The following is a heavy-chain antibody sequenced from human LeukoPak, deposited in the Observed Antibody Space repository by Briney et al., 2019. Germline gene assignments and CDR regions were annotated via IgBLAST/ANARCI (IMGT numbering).Heavy chain of an antibody. CDR3: ARDMDLPNWFDP. CDR2: IIPIFGTA. CDR1: GGTFSSYA. D-gene: IGHD2-2*03. V-gene: IGHV1-69*13. Sequence: SVKVSCKASGGTFSSYAISWVRQAPGQGLEWMGGIIPIFGTANYAQKFQGRVTITADESTSTAYMELSSLRSEDTAVYYRARDMDLPNWFDPWGQGTLVTVPS. J-gene: IGHJ5*02.